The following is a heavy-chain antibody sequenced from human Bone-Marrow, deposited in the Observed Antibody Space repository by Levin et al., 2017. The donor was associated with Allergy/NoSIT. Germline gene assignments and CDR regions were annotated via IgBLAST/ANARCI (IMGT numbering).Heavy chain of an antibody. V-gene: IGHV2-5*02. CDR2: ISWDDDE. D-gene: IGHD3-3*01. CDR1: GFSLSTSGVG. Sequence: SGPTLVKPTQTLTLTCTFSGFSLSTSGVGVGWIRQSPGKALEWLALISWDDDERYNPALKSRLTITKDTSKDQVVLIMTNMDPVDTATYYCVRSITIFGGTLIPGGFDPWGQGTLVTVSS. CDR3: VRSITIFGGTLIPGGFDP. J-gene: IGHJ5*02.